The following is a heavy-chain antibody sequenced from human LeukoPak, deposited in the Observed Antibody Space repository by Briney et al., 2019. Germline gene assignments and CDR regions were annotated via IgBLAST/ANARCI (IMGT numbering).Heavy chain of an antibody. CDR3: ARDLERRGYSYGLNAFDI. Sequence: ASVKVSCKASGYTFISYGISWVRQAPGQGREWMGWISAYNGNTNYAQKLQGRVTMTTDTSTSTAYMELRSLRSDDTAVYYCARDLERRGYSYGLNAFDIWGQGTMVTVSS. D-gene: IGHD5-18*01. CDR1: GYTFISYG. J-gene: IGHJ3*02. CDR2: ISAYNGNT. V-gene: IGHV1-18*01.